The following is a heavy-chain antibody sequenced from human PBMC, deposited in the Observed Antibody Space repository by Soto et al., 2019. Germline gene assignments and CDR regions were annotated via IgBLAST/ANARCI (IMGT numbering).Heavy chain of an antibody. CDR3: ARDVSSSGP. D-gene: IGHD6-6*01. CDR2: IWYDGSNK. V-gene: IGHV3-33*08. Sequence: PXVSLGLSCAASGFTFSSYGMHGVRQAPGKGLEWVAVIWYDGSNKYYADSVKGRFTISRDNSKKTLYLQMNSLRAEDTAVYYCARDVSSSGPWGQGTLVTVSS. J-gene: IGHJ5*02. CDR1: GFTFSSYG.